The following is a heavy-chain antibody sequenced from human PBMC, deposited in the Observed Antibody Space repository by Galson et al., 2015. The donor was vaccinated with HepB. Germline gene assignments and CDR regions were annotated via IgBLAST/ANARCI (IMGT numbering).Heavy chain of an antibody. J-gene: IGHJ4*02. CDR2: ISYEKSIQ. V-gene: IGHV3-30*03. D-gene: IGHD3-10*01. CDR3: ARYRGSQGDDY. Sequence: SLRLSCAVSGFIFSNYDRNYGMHWVRQAPGQGLEWVAVISYEKSIQYYADSVKGRFTISRDDSKNTLYLQMNSLRAEDTAVYYCARYRGSQGDDYWGQGTLVTVSS. CDR1: GFIFSNYDRNYG.